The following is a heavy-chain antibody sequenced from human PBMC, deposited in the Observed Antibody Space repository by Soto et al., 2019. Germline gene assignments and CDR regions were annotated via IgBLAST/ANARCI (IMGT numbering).Heavy chain of an antibody. V-gene: IGHV4-59*01. CDR1: GGSISSYY. J-gene: IGHJ5*02. Sequence: LSLTCTVSGGSISSYYWSWIRQPPGKGLEWIGYIYYSGSTNYNPSLKCRVTISVDTSKNQFSLKLSSVTAADTAVYYCARLVTGTANWFDPWGQGTLVTVSS. D-gene: IGHD1-7*01. CDR3: ARLVTGTANWFDP. CDR2: IYYSGST.